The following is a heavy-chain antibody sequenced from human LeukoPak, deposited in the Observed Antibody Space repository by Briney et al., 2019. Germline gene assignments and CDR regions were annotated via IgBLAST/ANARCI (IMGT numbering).Heavy chain of an antibody. CDR3: ANEGAYTSSSPIGY. CDR1: GFTFSSYW. CDR2: INQDGSEK. J-gene: IGHJ4*02. D-gene: IGHD6-6*01. Sequence: GGSLRLSCGASGFTFSSYWMSWVRQAPGKGLEWVANINQDGSEKYYVDSVKGRFTISRDNAKNSLYLQMNSLRADDTAVYYCANEGAYTSSSPIGYWGQGTLVTVSS. V-gene: IGHV3-7*01.